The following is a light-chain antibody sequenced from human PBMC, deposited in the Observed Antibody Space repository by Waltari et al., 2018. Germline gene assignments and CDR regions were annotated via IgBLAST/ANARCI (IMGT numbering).Light chain of an antibody. CDR2: WAS. V-gene: IGKV4-1*01. CDR1: QSLLFHANNKNY. J-gene: IGKJ4*01. Sequence: DIVMTQSPDSLAVSLGERATINCKSSQSLLFHANNKNYLAWYQQRQGHPPNLLISWASTRESGVPDRFSGSGSGTDFTLTISSLQAEDVAVYYCQQYSSTPLTFGGGTKVEIK. CDR3: QQYSSTPLT.